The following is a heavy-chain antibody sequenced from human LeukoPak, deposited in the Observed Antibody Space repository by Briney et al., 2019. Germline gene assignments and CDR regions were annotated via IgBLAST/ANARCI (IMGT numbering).Heavy chain of an antibody. CDR3: ASHIVATTIDY. CDR1: GFTFSDYY. D-gene: IGHD5-12*01. CDR2: ISSSGSTI. Sequence: SGGSLRLSCAASGFTFSDYYMSWIRQAPGKGLEWVSYISSSGSTIYYADSVKGRFTISRDNAKNSLYLQMNSLRAEDTAVYYCASHIVATTIDYWGQGTLVTVSS. V-gene: IGHV3-11*01. J-gene: IGHJ4*02.